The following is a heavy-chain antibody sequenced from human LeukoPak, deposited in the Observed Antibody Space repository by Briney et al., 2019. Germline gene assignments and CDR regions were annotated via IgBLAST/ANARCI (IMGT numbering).Heavy chain of an antibody. CDR2: IIPFVGLT. CDR1: GGTLSSYL. V-gene: IGHV1-69*02. CDR3: ARPRSTESGSYNWFDP. J-gene: IGHJ5*02. Sequence: ASVKVSCKASGGTLSSYLISWIRQAPGQGLELMGRIIPFVGLTNYAPRFQGRVTITADKDTTTAYMELSGLTSEDTAVYYCARPRSTESGSYNWFDPWGQGTLVTVSS. D-gene: IGHD1-26*01.